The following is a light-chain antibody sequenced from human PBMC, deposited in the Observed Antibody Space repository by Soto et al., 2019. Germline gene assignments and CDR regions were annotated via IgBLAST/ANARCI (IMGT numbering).Light chain of an antibody. Sequence: QSALTQPASVSGSPGQSITISCTGTSSDIGAYNYVSWYRQHPGKAPQLLIYDVNNRPSGVSHRFSGSKSGNTASLTISGLQSAGHAEYFCTSYTGSNTLEVFGPGTKFTV. CDR1: SSDIGAYNY. CDR3: TSYTGSNTLEV. V-gene: IGLV2-14*03. J-gene: IGLJ1*01. CDR2: DVN.